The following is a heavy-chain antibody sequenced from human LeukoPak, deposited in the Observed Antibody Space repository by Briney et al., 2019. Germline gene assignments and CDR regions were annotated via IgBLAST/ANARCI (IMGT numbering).Heavy chain of an antibody. Sequence: GGSLRLSCAASGFTVNNKYMTWVRQAPGKGLEWVAFIRNDGSNHYYADSVKGRFTISRDNSKNNVYLQMYSLRVEDTSIYYCVRDYNWGFDYWGQGTVVTVSS. D-gene: IGHD1-1*01. CDR2: IRNDGSNH. V-gene: IGHV3-30*02. CDR3: VRDYNWGFDY. J-gene: IGHJ4*02. CDR1: GFTVNNKY.